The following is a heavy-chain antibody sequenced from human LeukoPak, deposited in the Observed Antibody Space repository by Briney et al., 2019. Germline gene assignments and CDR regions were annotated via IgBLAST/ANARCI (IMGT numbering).Heavy chain of an antibody. D-gene: IGHD6-13*01. J-gene: IGHJ6*02. CDR2: IIPILGIA. Sequence: SVKVSCKASGGTFSSYAISWVRQAPGQGLEWMGRIIPILGIANYAQKFQGRVTITADKSTSTAYMELSSLRSEDTAVYYCARDSPIALIAQYYYYGMDVWGQGTTVTVSS. CDR3: ARDSPIALIAQYYYYGMDV. V-gene: IGHV1-69*04. CDR1: GGTFSSYA.